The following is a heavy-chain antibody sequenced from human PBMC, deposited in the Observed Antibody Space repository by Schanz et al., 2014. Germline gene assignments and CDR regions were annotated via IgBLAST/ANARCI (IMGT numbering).Heavy chain of an antibody. CDR2: ISGSGGST. CDR1: GFTFSDYY. CDR3: ARPRFDYGEVDY. J-gene: IGHJ4*02. V-gene: IGHV3-11*04. D-gene: IGHD4-17*01. Sequence: QVQLVESGGGLVKPGGSLRLSCAASGFTFSDYYMSWIRQAPGKGLEWVSAISGSGGSTYYADSVKGRFTISRDNSKNTLYLQMNSLRAEDTAVYYCARPRFDYGEVDYWGQGTLVTVSS.